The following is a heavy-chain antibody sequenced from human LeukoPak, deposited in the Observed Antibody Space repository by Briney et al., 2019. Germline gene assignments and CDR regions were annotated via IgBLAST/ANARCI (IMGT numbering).Heavy chain of an antibody. J-gene: IGHJ6*02. Sequence: GSLRLSCAASGFTFTAYAMSWVRQAPGRGLEWVSTFSNSGETTYYADSVKGRFAISRDESKKMLYLQMNSLRAEDTAVYYCAKGAPAHEYNYDLYYYYYGMDVWGQGTTVTVSS. CDR3: AKGAPAHEYNYDLYYYYYGMDV. D-gene: IGHD5-18*01. V-gene: IGHV3-23*01. CDR1: GFTFTAYA. CDR2: FSNSGETT.